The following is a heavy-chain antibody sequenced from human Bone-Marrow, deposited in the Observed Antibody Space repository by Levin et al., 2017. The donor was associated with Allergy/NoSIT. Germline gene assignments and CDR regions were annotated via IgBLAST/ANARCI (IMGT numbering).Heavy chain of an antibody. J-gene: IGHJ3*02. V-gene: IGHV4-31*03. D-gene: IGHD4-17*01. Sequence: KPGGSLRLSCTVSGGSIISGGYYWSWIRQFPGTGLEWIGYIYYIGNTYYNPSLKSRLTISVDTSKNQFSLKLTSVTAADTAVYYCAIDGHGDYVGDDGFDIWGRGTMVTVSS. CDR2: IYYIGNT. CDR3: AIDGHGDYVGDDGFDI. CDR1: GGSIISGGYY.